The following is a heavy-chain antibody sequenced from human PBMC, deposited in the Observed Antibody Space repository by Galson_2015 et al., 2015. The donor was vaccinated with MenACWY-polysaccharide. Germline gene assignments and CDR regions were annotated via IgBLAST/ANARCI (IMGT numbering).Heavy chain of an antibody. CDR2: IRNDGRK. V-gene: IGHV3-30*02. Sequence: SLRLCCAGSGFNFGGNGLHWVRQAPGKGLEWVALIRNDGRKHYPDAVKGRFTISRDNSKNTLYLQMNSLRPEDTAVYYCARNPSRLDIAAASHWGQGALVSVSS. D-gene: IGHD6-13*01. J-gene: IGHJ4*02. CDR3: ARNPSRLDIAAASH. CDR1: GFNFGGNG.